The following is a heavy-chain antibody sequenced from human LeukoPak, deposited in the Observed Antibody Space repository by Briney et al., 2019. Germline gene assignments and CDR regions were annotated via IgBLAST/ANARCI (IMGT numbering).Heavy chain of an antibody. CDR3: AGRGDGNLYYFDH. J-gene: IGHJ4*02. Sequence: GGSLRLSCAASGFTFSSYWMSWVRQAPGKGLEWVANIMQDGGEKYYVDSVKGRFTISRDNAKNSLYLQMNSLRPEDTAVYYCAGRGDGNLYYFDHWGQGTLVGASS. V-gene: IGHV3-7*04. CDR1: GFTFSSYW. CDR2: IMQDGGEK. D-gene: IGHD5-24*01.